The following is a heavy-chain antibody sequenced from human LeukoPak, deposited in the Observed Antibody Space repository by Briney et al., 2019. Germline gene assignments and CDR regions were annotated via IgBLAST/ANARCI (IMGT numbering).Heavy chain of an antibody. Sequence: RGSLRLSCAASGFTFSSYSMNWVRRAPGKGLEWVSSISSSSSYIYYADSVKGRFTISRDNAKNSLYLQMNSLRAEDTAVYYCARDDGDSDAFDIWGQGTMVTVSS. CDR3: ARDDGDSDAFDI. CDR1: GFTFSSYS. J-gene: IGHJ3*02. D-gene: IGHD4-17*01. V-gene: IGHV3-21*01. CDR2: ISSSSSYI.